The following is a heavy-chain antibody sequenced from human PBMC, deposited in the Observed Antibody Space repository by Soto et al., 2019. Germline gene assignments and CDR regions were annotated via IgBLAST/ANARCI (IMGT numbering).Heavy chain of an antibody. CDR2: IYYSGST. J-gene: IGHJ5*02. CDR3: ARGASVLLWFGELLTGDNWFDP. D-gene: IGHD3-10*01. V-gene: IGHV4-59*01. Sequence: SETLFLTCTVSGGSISSYYWSWIRQPPGKGLEWIGYIYYSGSTNYNPSLKSRVTISVDTSKNQFSLKLRSVTAADTAVYYCARGASVLLWFGELLTGDNWFDPWGQGTLVTVSS. CDR1: GGSISSYY.